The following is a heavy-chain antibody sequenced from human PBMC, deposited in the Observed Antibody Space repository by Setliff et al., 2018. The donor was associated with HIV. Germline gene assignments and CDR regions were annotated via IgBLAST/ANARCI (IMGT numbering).Heavy chain of an antibody. CDR2: VYYSGTT. V-gene: IGHV4-39*01. CDR1: GASISNSPHF. J-gene: IGHJ4*02. D-gene: IGHD3-3*01. CDR3: ATLSGPVDH. Sequence: PSETLSLTCTVSGASISNSPHFWGWVRQPPGKGLEWIGNVYYSGTTYYNSALKSRVTISVDLSSNRFSLQLTSVTAADTAVYYCATLSGPVDHWGQGTLVTVSS.